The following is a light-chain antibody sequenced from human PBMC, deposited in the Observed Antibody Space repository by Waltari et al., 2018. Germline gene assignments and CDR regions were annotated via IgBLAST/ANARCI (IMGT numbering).Light chain of an antibody. J-gene: IGLJ2*01. CDR2: EAF. Sequence: QSALTQPASVSGSPGQSAPISCTSDFCRFDYVSWSQHHPGRAPKLLLYEAFKRPSGVPSRFSGSTSGNTASLTISGLQAEDEADYYCCSFLASNTADVTFGGGTKLTVL. CDR3: CSFLASNTADVT. CDR1: DFCRFDY. V-gene: IGLV2-23*01.